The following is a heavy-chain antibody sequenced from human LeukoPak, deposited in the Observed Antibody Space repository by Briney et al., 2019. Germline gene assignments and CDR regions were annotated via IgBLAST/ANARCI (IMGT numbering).Heavy chain of an antibody. CDR2: VGGCGGPT. CDR3: AKVRRWGGYYGSSGYFDY. D-gene: IGHD3-22*01. V-gene: IGHV3-23*01. J-gene: IGHJ4*02. Sequence: GGSLRLSCAASGFTFSSYAMSWVRQAPGKGLEWVSVVGGCGGPTYYADSVKGRFTISRDNSKNTLYLQTNSLRAEDTAVYYCAKVRRWGGYYGSSGYFDYWGQGTLVTVSS. CDR1: GFTFSSYA.